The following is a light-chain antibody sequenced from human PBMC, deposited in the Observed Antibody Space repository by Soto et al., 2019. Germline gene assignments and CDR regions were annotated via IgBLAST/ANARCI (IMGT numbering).Light chain of an antibody. CDR1: QSISSW. CDR3: QQYYTYSKM. CDR2: DAS. V-gene: IGKV1-5*01. Sequence: DIQMTQSPSTLSASVGDRVTITCRASQSISSWLAWYQQKPGKAPKLLIYDASSLESGVPSRFSGSGSGTEFTLTISSLQPDDFATYYCQQYYTYSKMFGQGTKVDIK. J-gene: IGKJ1*01.